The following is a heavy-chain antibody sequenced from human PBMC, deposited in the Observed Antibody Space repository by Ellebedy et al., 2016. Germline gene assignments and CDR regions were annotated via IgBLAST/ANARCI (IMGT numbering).Heavy chain of an antibody. CDR1: GFTFSSYS. D-gene: IGHD3-22*01. V-gene: IGHV3-30-3*01. CDR3: ARAEGYFETRGYWEDY. Sequence: GESLKISXAASGFTFSSYSMHWVRQAPGKGLEWVAVISYDGTIIYYADSVKGRFTISRDNSKNTLHLQMSSLRADDTAVYYCARAEGYFETRGYWEDYWGQGTLVTVSA. J-gene: IGHJ4*02. CDR2: ISYDGTII.